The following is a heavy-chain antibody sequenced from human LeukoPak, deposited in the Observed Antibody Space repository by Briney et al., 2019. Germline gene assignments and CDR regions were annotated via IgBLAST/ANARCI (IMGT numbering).Heavy chain of an antibody. V-gene: IGHV4-39*01. D-gene: IGHD3-10*01. CDR2: IDYTWRT. Sequence: PSETLPLTCIVSGGSISSSSHYWRWLRQPPGKGLAWMGSIDYTWRTYNCPSLMSRVTISVDTSKNQLSLRLSSVTAANTAVYYCARHLLPGLYYGSGSYPLDYWGQGTLVTVSS. CDR3: ARHLLPGLYYGSGSYPLDY. J-gene: IGHJ4*02. CDR1: GGSISSSSHY.